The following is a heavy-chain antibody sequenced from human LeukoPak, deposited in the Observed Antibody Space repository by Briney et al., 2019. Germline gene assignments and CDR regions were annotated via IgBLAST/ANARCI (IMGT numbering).Heavy chain of an antibody. Sequence: GGSLRLSCAASGFTFSDYYMSWIRQAPGKGLEWVSAISGSGGSTYYADSVKGRFTISRDNSKNTLYLQMNSLRAEDTAVYYCAKMVTMVRGVVSFDYWGQGTLVTVSS. CDR2: ISGSGGST. D-gene: IGHD3-10*01. CDR3: AKMVTMVRGVVSFDY. J-gene: IGHJ4*02. CDR1: GFTFSDYY. V-gene: IGHV3-23*01.